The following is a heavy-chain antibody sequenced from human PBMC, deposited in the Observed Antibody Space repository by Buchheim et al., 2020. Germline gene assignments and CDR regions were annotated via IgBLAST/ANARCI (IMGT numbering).Heavy chain of an antibody. CDR1: GFTFSNYW. V-gene: IGHV3-74*01. CDR2: INSAGTST. Sequence: EVQLVESGGGLVQPGGSLRLSCAASGFTFSNYWVHWVRQAPGKGLVWVSRINSAGTSTTYADSVKGRFTISRDNAKNTLYLQMNSLRAEDTAVYYCARGGWELTGGMDVWGQGTT. D-gene: IGHD1-26*01. CDR3: ARGGWELTGGMDV. J-gene: IGHJ6*02.